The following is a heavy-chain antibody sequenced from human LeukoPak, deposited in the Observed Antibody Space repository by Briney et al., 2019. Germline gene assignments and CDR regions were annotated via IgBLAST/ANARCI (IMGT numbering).Heavy chain of an antibody. CDR2: IYSSGST. J-gene: IGHJ4*02. Sequence: MTSETLSLTCTVSGGSINDFYWNWIRQPAGKGLEWIGRIYSSGSTHYNPSLKSRVTMSVDTSKTQFSLKLTSVTAADTAVYYCARDPFKSSFDSWGQGTLVTVSS. D-gene: IGHD6-6*01. CDR3: ARDPFKSSFDS. CDR1: GGSINDFY. V-gene: IGHV4-4*07.